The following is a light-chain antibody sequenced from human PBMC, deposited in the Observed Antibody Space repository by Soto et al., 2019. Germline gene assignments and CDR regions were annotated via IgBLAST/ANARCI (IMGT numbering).Light chain of an antibody. CDR1: SSDVGGYNY. Sequence: QSVLTQPAPVSGSPGQSIAISCTGTSSDVGGYNYVSWYQQHPGKAPTVMIYDVSNRPSGVSNRFSGSKSGNTASLTISGLQADDEADYYCSSYTSSSTYVFGTGTKVTVL. CDR2: DVS. CDR3: SSYTSSSTYV. J-gene: IGLJ1*01. V-gene: IGLV2-14*01.